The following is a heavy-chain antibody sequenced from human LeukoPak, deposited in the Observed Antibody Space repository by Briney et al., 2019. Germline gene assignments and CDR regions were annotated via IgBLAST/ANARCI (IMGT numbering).Heavy chain of an antibody. J-gene: IGHJ3*02. Sequence: SETLSLTCTVSGGSISSYYWRWLRQPPGKGLERIGYIYYSGSTNYNPSLKSRVTISVDTSKNQFSLKLSFVTAADTAVYYCARGDDTDAFDIWGQGTMVTVSS. D-gene: IGHD3-22*01. CDR2: IYYSGST. V-gene: IGHV4-59*01. CDR3: ARGDDTDAFDI. CDR1: GGSISSYY.